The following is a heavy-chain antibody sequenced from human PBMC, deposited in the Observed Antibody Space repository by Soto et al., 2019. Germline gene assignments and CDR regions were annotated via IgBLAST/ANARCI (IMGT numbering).Heavy chain of an antibody. CDR3: ATASVPATAIRAGPFDY. D-gene: IGHD2-2*01. V-gene: IGHV3-23*01. J-gene: IGHJ4*02. Sequence: GGSLRLSCAASGFTFSSYAMSWVRQAPGKGLEWVSAISGSGGSTYYADSVKGRFTISRDNSKNTLYLQMNSLRAEDTAVYYCATASVPATAIRAGPFDYWGQGTLVTVSS. CDR1: GFTFSSYA. CDR2: ISGSGGST.